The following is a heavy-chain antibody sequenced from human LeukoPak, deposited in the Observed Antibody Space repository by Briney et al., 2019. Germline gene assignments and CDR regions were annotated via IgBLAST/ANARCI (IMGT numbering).Heavy chain of an antibody. J-gene: IGHJ3*01. CDR1: GFTFSSYS. Sequence: GGSLRLSCAASGFTFSSYSMNWVRQAPGKGLECVSYISSSNSTIYYADSVKGRFTISRDNAKNSLYLQMNSLRDEDTAVYYCARDFPRYGGNSAFDVWGQGTMVTVTS. CDR3: ARDFPRYGGNSAFDV. CDR2: ISSSNSTI. V-gene: IGHV3-48*02. D-gene: IGHD4-23*01.